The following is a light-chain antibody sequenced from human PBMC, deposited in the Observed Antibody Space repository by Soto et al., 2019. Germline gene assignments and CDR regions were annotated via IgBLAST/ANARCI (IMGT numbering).Light chain of an antibody. CDR1: QSVSSN. CDR3: QQYTNWPPWT. Sequence: EIVMTQSPATLSMSPGERATLSCRASQSVSSNLAWYQQKPGQPPRLLIYGASARATGIPARFSGSWSGTEFTLTISSLQSEDFAVYYCQQYTNWPPWTFGQGTRVEIK. J-gene: IGKJ1*01. CDR2: GAS. V-gene: IGKV3-15*01.